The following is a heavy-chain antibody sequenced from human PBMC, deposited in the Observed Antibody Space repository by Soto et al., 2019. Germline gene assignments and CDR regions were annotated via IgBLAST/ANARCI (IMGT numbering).Heavy chain of an antibody. V-gene: IGHV3-64*01. D-gene: IGHD7-27*01. CDR3: ARALGYAFDI. CDR1: GFTFSSYA. Sequence: GGSLRLSCAASGFTFSSYALHWVRQAPGKGLEYVSAISSNGGSTYYANSVKGRFTISRDNSKNTLYLLMGSLRAEDMAVYYCARALGYAFDIWGQGTMVTVSS. CDR2: ISSNGGST. J-gene: IGHJ3*02.